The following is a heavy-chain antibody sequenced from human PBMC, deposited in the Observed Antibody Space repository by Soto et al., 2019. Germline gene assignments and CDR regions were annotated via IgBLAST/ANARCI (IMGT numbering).Heavy chain of an antibody. Sequence: GGSLILCCAASGVTFSSFAGHLVRQAPGKGLEWVAVISYDGSNKYYADSVKGRFTISRDNSKNTLYLQMNSLRAEDTAVYYCARARSDVGVLSSGFDYWGQGTLVTVSS. CDR2: ISYDGSNK. V-gene: IGHV3-30-3*01. D-gene: IGHD3-16*01. CDR1: GVTFSSFA. J-gene: IGHJ4*02. CDR3: ARARSDVGVLSSGFDY.